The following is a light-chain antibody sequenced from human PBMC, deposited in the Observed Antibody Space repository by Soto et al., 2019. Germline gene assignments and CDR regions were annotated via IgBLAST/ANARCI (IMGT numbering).Light chain of an antibody. V-gene: IGKV1D-13*01. Sequence: IQLTQSPSSLSASVGDRVTITCRSSPGVRNALAGDHLKPTTPSQSLIYDATTLGNGVPSMFSGSLSRILFTTTISQLQPKYFPTYYGAQFDHDRLTFDGGTKVDIK. CDR3: AQFDHDRLT. CDR1: PGVRNA. CDR2: DAT. J-gene: IGKJ4*01.